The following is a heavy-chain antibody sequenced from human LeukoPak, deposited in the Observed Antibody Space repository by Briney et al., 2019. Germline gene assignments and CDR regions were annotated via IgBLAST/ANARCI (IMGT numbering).Heavy chain of an antibody. J-gene: IGHJ6*03. CDR1: GGSISSYY. V-gene: IGHV4-59*08. Sequence: PSETLSLTCTVSGGSISSYYWSWIRQPPGKGLEGIGYIYYSGSTNYNPSRNSRVTISVDTSKNQFSLKLSSVTAAGTAVYYCAXXXXXXMVTGXYYXYMDVWGKGTTVTVSS. CDR3: AXXXXXXMVTGXYYXYMDV. CDR2: IYYSGST. D-gene: IGHD5-18*01.